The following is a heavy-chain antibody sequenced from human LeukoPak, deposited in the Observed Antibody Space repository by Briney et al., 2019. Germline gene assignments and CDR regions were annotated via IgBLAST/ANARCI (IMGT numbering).Heavy chain of an antibody. CDR2: ITAYNGNT. CDR1: GYSFTSYG. D-gene: IGHD1-26*01. J-gene: IGHJ5*02. V-gene: IGHV1-18*01. Sequence: ASVKVSFKASGYSFTSYGISWVRQAPGQGLEWMGWITAYNGNTHFARNLRDRVTMTTDTSANTVYLELRNLRSDDTAVYYCARDPEGTYSGSFEGDWFDPWGQGTLVTVSS. CDR3: ARDPEGTYSGSFEGDWFDP.